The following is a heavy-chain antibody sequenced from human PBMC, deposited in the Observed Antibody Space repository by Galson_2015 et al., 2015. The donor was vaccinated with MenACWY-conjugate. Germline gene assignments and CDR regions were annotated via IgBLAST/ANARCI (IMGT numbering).Heavy chain of an antibody. D-gene: IGHD6-13*01. CDR3: ARGAAAACTKSFDL. CDR2: INHSGRT. V-gene: IGHV4-34*01. Sequence: ETLSLTCAVYGGSFSGYYWRWLRQPPGKGLEWIGEINHSGRTNYNPSLKSRVTISVDTSKNQFSLKLSSVTDADTAVYYCARGAAAACTKSFDLWGRGTLVTVSS. CDR1: GGSFSGYY. J-gene: IGHJ2*01.